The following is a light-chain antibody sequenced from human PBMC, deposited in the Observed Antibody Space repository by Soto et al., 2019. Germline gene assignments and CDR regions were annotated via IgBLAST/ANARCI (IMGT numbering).Light chain of an antibody. Sequence: QAVVIQEPSLTVSPGGTVTLTCGSTTGPVTSGLYPYWFQQKPGQAPRTLIYDTTNKQSWTPARFSGSLVGGKAALTLSGAQPEDEADYYCLLSFSGVRVFGGGTQLTVL. J-gene: IGLJ2*01. CDR3: LLSFSGVRV. V-gene: IGLV7-46*01. CDR1: TGPVTSGLY. CDR2: DTT.